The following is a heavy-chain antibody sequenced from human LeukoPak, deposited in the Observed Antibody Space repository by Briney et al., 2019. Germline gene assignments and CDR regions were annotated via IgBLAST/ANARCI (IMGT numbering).Heavy chain of an antibody. CDR3: AREGAKRGYSGYDAMY. J-gene: IGHJ4*02. Sequence: GGSLRLSCAASGFTFSTYSLTWVRQAPGKGLEWVSSIDSSSSYIHYADSVKGRFTISRDNAKNSMYLEMNSLRAEDTAVHYCAREGAKRGYSGYDAMYWGQGTLVIVSS. CDR1: GFTFSTYS. D-gene: IGHD5-12*01. CDR2: IDSSSSYI. V-gene: IGHV3-21*06.